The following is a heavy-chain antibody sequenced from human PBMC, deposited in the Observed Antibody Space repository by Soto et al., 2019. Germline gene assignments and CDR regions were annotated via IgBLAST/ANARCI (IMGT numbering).Heavy chain of an antibody. D-gene: IGHD3-10*01. CDR3: ARDDITMVRGVTRYYYYGMDV. CDR2: ISAYNGNT. Sequence: GASVKVSCKASGYTFTSYGISWVRQAPGQGLEGIGWISAYNGNTNYAQKLQGRVTMTTDTSTSTAYMELRSLRSDDTAVYYCARDDITMVRGVTRYYYYGMDVWGQGTTVTVS. CDR1: GYTFTSYG. J-gene: IGHJ6*02. V-gene: IGHV1-18*04.